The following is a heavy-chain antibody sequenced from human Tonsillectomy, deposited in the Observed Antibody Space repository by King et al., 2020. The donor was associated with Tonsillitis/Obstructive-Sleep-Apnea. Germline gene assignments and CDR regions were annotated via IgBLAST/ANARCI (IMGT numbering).Heavy chain of an antibody. Sequence: QLVQSGAEVKKPGESLKISCKGSGYSFTSYCIGWVRQMPGKGLEWMGIIYPGDSDTRYSPSFQGQVTISADKSISTAYLQWSSLQASDTAMYYCARLTDGSGYFLGWFDPWGQGTLVTVSS. J-gene: IGHJ5*02. D-gene: IGHD3-10*01. CDR3: ARLTDGSGYFLGWFDP. CDR1: GYSFTSYC. V-gene: IGHV5-51*01. CDR2: IYPGDSDT.